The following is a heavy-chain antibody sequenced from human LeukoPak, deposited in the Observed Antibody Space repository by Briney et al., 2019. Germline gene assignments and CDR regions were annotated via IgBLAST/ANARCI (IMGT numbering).Heavy chain of an antibody. V-gene: IGHV3-48*01. CDR3: AREARGYSYGARYDIDY. J-gene: IGHJ4*02. Sequence: PGGSLRLSCAASGFTFSDYTMNWVRQAPGKGLEWVSYISSTGSARDYADSVKGRFTISRDNAKKSLSLLMNSLRAEDTAVYFCAREARGYSYGARYDIDYRGQGTLVTVSS. CDR2: ISSTGSAR. D-gene: IGHD5-18*01. CDR1: GFTFSDYT.